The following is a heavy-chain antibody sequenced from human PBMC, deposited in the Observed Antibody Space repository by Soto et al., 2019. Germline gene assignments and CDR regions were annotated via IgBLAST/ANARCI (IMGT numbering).Heavy chain of an antibody. CDR2: IYYSGNT. CDR3: ASLKLGYSTFDP. Sequence: QVQLQESGPGLVKPSQTLSLTCTVSGGSISSGDSYWSWIRQPPGKGLEWIGYIYYSGNTYYNPSLKSPVTLSVDTSTNPFAPKLSSVPAADTAVYYCASLKLGYSTFDPWGQGTLVTVSS. V-gene: IGHV4-30-4*01. J-gene: IGHJ5*02. CDR1: GGSISSGDSY. D-gene: IGHD5-18*01.